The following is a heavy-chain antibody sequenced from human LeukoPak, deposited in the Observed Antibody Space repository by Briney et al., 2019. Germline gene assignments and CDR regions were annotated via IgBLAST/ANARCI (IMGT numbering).Heavy chain of an antibody. Sequence: GGFLRLSCAASGFTVSTNYMSWVRQAPGKGLEWVSVIYSGGSTYYADSVKGRFTISRDNSKNTLYLQMNSLRAEDTAVYYCARDYDPRAGYQYYGMDVWGQGTTVTVSS. CDR2: IYSGGST. D-gene: IGHD3-3*01. CDR3: ARDYDPRAGYQYYGMDV. J-gene: IGHJ6*02. CDR1: GFTVSTNY. V-gene: IGHV3-53*01.